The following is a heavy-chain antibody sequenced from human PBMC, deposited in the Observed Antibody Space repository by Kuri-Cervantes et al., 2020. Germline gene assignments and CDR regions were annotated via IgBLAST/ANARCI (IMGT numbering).Heavy chain of an antibody. CDR1: GFTFSSYG. CDR2: ISYDGSNK. Sequence: GESLKISCAASGFTFSSYGMHWVRQAPGKGLEWVAVISYDGSNKYYADSVKGRFTISRDNSKNTLYLQMNSLRAEDTAVYYCAKAPDYYGSGSPNFDYWGQGTLVTVSS. J-gene: IGHJ4*02. V-gene: IGHV3-30*18. D-gene: IGHD3-10*01. CDR3: AKAPDYYGSGSPNFDY.